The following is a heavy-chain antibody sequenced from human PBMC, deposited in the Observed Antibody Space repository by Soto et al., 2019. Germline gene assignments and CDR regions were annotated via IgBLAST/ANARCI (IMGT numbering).Heavy chain of an antibody. CDR2: IWYDGSNK. J-gene: IGHJ6*02. V-gene: IGHV3-33*01. CDR1: GFTFSSYG. Sequence: QVQLVESGGGVVQPGRSLRLSCAASGFTFSSYGMHWVRQAPGKGLEWVAVIWYDGSNKYYADSVKGRFTISRDNSKNTLYLQMNSLRAEDTALYYCARGLMDYYYGMDVWGQGTTVTASS. D-gene: IGHD3-10*01. CDR3: ARGLMDYYYGMDV.